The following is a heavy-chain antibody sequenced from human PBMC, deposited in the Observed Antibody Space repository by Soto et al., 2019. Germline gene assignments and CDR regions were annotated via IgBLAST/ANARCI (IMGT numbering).Heavy chain of an antibody. D-gene: IGHD1-7*01. Sequence: QVQLVQSGAEVKKPGASVKVSCKASGYTFTSYGISWVRQAPGQGLEWMGWISAYNGNTNYAQKLQGRVTMTTDTSTSTAYMELRSLRSDDTAVYYCAREGITRTPNAWPRYYYYYMDVWGKGTTVTVSS. V-gene: IGHV1-18*01. CDR2: ISAYNGNT. CDR1: GYTFTSYG. CDR3: AREGITRTPNAWPRYYYYYMDV. J-gene: IGHJ6*03.